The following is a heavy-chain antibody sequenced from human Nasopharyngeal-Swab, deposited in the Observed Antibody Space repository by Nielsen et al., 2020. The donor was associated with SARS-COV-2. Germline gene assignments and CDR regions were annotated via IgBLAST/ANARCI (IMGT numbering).Heavy chain of an antibody. CDR2: IYPGDSDT. CDR3: ARQENWGSMDDAFDI. CDR1: GYTFTSYW. Sequence: KVSCKTSGYTFTSYWIAWVRQMPGKGLEWMGSIYPGDSDTRYSPSFQGQVTISADKSISTAYLQWSSLKASDTAMYYCARQENWGSMDDAFDIWGQGTIVTVSS. J-gene: IGHJ3*02. V-gene: IGHV5-51*01. D-gene: IGHD7-27*01.